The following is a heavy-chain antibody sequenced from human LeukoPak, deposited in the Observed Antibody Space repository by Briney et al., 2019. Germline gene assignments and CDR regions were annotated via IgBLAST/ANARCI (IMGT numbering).Heavy chain of an antibody. D-gene: IGHD3-22*01. CDR3: ARGDSPDYYDSSGYYIGS. CDR1: GGTFSSYA. Sequence: VASVKVSCKASGGTFSSYAISWVRQAPGQGLEWMGIINPSGGSTSYAQKFQGRVTMTRDTSTSTVYMELSSLRSEDTAVYYCARGDSPDYYDSSGYYIGSWGQGTLVTVSS. J-gene: IGHJ4*02. CDR2: INPSGGST. V-gene: IGHV1-46*01.